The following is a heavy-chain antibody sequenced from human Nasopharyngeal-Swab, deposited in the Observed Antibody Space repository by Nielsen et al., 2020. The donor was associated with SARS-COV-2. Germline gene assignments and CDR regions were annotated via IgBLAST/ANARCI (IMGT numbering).Heavy chain of an antibody. V-gene: IGHV1-69*04. CDR3: ASQGGGDYYDSRRYYNYVMDV. Sequence: SVKVSCKASGGTFSSYAISWVRQAPGQGLEWMGRIIPLFGIANYAQKLQGRVTITADKSTSTAYMELSSLGSEDTAVYYCASQGGGDYYDSRRYYNYVMDVWGQGTTVTVSS. J-gene: IGHJ6*02. CDR1: GGTFSSYA. CDR2: IIPLFGIA. D-gene: IGHD3-22*01.